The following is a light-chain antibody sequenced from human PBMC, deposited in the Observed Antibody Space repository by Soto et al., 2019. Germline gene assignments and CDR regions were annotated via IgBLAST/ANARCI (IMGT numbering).Light chain of an antibody. CDR2: DVS. CDR3: CSYASSTSYV. CDR1: SSDVGGYNY. J-gene: IGLJ1*01. Sequence: QSVLTQPASVSGSPGQSITISCTGTSSDVGGYNYVTWYQQHPGEAPKLMIHDVSSRASGVPNRFSGSKSGTTASLTTSGLQAEDEADYYCCSYASSTSYVFGTGTKVTVL. V-gene: IGLV2-14*03.